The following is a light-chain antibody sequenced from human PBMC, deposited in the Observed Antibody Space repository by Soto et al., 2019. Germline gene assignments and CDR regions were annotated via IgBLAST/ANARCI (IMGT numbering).Light chain of an antibody. J-gene: IGKJ4*02. CDR2: DAS. CDR3: QQYGSSLT. Sequence: ENVLTQSPATLSLSPGEGATLSCRASQSINTHLAWYQQKPGQAPRLLIYDASKRATGIPARFSGSGSGTNFTLTISSLEPEDFAVYYCQQYGSSLTFGGGTKVDIK. V-gene: IGKV3-11*01. CDR1: QSINTH.